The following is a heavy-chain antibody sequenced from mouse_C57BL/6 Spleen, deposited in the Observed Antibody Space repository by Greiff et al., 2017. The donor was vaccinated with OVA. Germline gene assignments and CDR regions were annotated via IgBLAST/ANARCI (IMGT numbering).Heavy chain of an antibody. CDR1: GYTFTSYW. CDR2: IYPGSGST. V-gene: IGHV1-55*01. J-gene: IGHJ4*01. D-gene: IGHD1-1*01. Sequence: VQLQQPGAELVKPGASVKMSCKASGYTFTSYWITWVKQRPGQGLEWIGDIYPGSGSTNYNEKFKGKATLTVDTSSSTAYMQLSSLTSEDSAVYDCARYYGSSFYYAMDYWGQGTSVTVSS. CDR3: ARYYGSSFYYAMDY.